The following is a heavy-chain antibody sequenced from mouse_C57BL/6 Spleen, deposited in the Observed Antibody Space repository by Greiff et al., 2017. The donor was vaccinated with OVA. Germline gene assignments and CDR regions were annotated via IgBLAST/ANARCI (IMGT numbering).Heavy chain of an antibody. V-gene: IGHV1-80*01. Sequence: QVQLKESGAELVKPGASVKISCKASGYAFSSYWMNWVKQRPGKGLEWIGQIYPGDGDTNYNGKFKGKATLTADKSSSTAYMQLSSLTSEDSAVYFCARSGYYAYFDVWGTGTTVTVSS. D-gene: IGHD2-3*01. CDR2: IYPGDGDT. J-gene: IGHJ1*03. CDR1: GYAFSSYW. CDR3: ARSGYYAYFDV.